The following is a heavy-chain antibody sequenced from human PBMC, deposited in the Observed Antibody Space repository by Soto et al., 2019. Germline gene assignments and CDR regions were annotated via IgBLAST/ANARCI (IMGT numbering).Heavy chain of an antibody. Sequence: SVKVSCKASGGTFSSYAISWVRQAPGQGLEWMGGIIPIFGTANYAQKFQGRVTITADESTSTAYMELSSLRSEDTAVYYCARDPVGATRYFDYWGQGTLVTVSS. CDR1: GGTFSSYA. J-gene: IGHJ4*02. D-gene: IGHD1-26*01. V-gene: IGHV1-69*13. CDR2: IIPIFGTA. CDR3: ARDPVGATRYFDY.